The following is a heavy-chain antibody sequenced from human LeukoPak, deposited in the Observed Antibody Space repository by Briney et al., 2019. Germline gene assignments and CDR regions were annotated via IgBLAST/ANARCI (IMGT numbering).Heavy chain of an antibody. CDR1: GYTFTSYA. CDR2: INAGNGNT. V-gene: IGHV1-3*01. CDR3: ARNNLMGGNSPFVPRSPFDY. Sequence: GASVKVSCKASGYTFTSYAMHWVRQAPGQRLEWMGWINAGNGNTKYSQKFQGRVTITRDTSASTAYMELSSLRSEDTAVYYCARNNLMGGNSPFVPRSPFDYWGQGTLVTVSS. D-gene: IGHD4-23*01. J-gene: IGHJ4*02.